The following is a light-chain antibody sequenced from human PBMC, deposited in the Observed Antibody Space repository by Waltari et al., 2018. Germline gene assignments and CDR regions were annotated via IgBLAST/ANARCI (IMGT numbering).Light chain of an antibody. Sequence: IVLTQSPATLSVSPGEEATLSCRASQRIATNVAWYQQKPGQGPRLLISEASTRVAGVPARFSGGGSGTEFTLTISGLQSEDVAVYYCQQYNHYYSFGQGTRLEIK. CDR3: QQYNHYYS. CDR2: EAS. CDR1: QRIATN. V-gene: IGKV3-15*01. J-gene: IGKJ2*01.